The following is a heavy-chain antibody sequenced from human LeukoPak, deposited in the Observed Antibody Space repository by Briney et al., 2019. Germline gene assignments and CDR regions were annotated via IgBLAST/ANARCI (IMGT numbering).Heavy chain of an antibody. J-gene: IGHJ4*02. CDR2: ISSSGSTI. Sequence: GGSLRLSCAASGFTFSSYEVNWVRQAPGKGLEWVSYISSSGSTIYYADSVKGRFAISRDNAKNSLYLQMNSLRAEDTAVYYCARDPYYGDYVVWGQGTLVTVSS. CDR1: GFTFSSYE. D-gene: IGHD4-17*01. V-gene: IGHV3-48*03. CDR3: ARDPYYGDYVV.